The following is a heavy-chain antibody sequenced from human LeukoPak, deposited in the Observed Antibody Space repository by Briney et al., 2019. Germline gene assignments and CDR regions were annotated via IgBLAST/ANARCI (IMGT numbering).Heavy chain of an antibody. Sequence: GGSLRLSCAASGFTFSGSAMHWVRQASGKGLEWVGRIRSKANSYATAYAASVKGSFTISRDDSKNTAYLQMNSLKTEDTAVYYCTRSHYDILTGTDYWGQGTLVTVSS. CDR2: IRSKANSYAT. CDR1: GFTFSGSA. V-gene: IGHV3-73*01. CDR3: TRSHYDILTGTDY. J-gene: IGHJ4*02. D-gene: IGHD3-9*01.